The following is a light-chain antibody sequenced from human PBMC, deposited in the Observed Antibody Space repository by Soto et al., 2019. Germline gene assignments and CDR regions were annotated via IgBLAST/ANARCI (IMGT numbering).Light chain of an antibody. CDR2: GAS. CDR1: HNVSSW. CDR3: QQGNSFPFT. V-gene: IGKV1-12*02. J-gene: IGKJ3*01. Sequence: DIQITQSPSSVSASVGDRVTVTCRASHNVSSWLAWCQQTPGKAPNLLIFGASTLQRGVPSRFSGSGSGTEFALTISSLQAEDFGTYFCQQGNSFPFTFGPGT.